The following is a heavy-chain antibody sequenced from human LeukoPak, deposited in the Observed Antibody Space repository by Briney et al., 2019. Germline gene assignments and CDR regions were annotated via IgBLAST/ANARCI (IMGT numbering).Heavy chain of an antibody. CDR3: ARGHGILATGGLIDY. D-gene: IGHD2-15*01. Sequence: SGTLSLTCTVSGGSVSNYYWSWIRQSPGKGLEWIGYIYYTETSYNPSLKSRVTISADTSKNQFSLKLYSVTAADTAVYYCARGHGILATGGLIDYWGQGTLVTVSS. V-gene: IGHV4-59*02. J-gene: IGHJ4*02. CDR2: IYYTET. CDR1: GGSVSNYY.